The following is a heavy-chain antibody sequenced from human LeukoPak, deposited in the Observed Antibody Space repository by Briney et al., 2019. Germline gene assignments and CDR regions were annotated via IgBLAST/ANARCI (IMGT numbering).Heavy chain of an antibody. J-gene: IGHJ6*03. V-gene: IGHV3-53*01. Sequence: GGSLRLSCAASGITVSNNYMSWVRQAPGKGLEWVSVIYSGGSTYYADSVKGRFTISRDNSKNTLYLQMNTLRAEDTAVYYCARGSSYNDYYYYMDVWGKGTTVTVSS. CDR2: IYSGGST. CDR3: ARGSSYNDYYYYMDV. CDR1: GITVSNNY. D-gene: IGHD6-13*01.